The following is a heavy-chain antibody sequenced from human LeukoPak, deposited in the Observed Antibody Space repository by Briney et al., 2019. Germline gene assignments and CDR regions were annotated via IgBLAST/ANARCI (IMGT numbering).Heavy chain of an antibody. D-gene: IGHD3-3*01. Sequence: SETLSLTCAVYGGSFSGYYWNWIRQPPGKGLEWIGEINHSGSTNYNPSLKSRVITSVDTSKNQFSLKLSSVTAADTAVYYCARGDFWSGFRRGWFDPWGQGTPVTVSS. CDR2: INHSGST. CDR1: GGSFSGYY. CDR3: ARGDFWSGFRRGWFDP. V-gene: IGHV4-34*01. J-gene: IGHJ5*02.